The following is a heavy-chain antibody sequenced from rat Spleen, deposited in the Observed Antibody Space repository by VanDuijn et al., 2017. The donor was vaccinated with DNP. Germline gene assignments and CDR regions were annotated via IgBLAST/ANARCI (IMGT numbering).Heavy chain of an antibody. CDR1: GFSITNNFK. V-gene: IGHV3-3*01. CDR3: ARYEARGFAF. Sequence: EVLLQESGPGLVKPSQSLSLTCSVTGFSITNNFKWSWIRKFPGNKLEWMGYVTNAGNTDYNPSLKSRISITTDTSKNQFFLQVNSVTPEDTATYYCARYEARGFAFWGQGTLVTVSS. D-gene: IGHD1-12*01. J-gene: IGHJ3*01. CDR2: VTNAGNT.